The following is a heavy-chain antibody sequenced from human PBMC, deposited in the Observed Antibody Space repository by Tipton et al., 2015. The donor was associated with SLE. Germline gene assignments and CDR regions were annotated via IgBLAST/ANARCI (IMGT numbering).Heavy chain of an antibody. Sequence: GSLRLSCAASGFTFSDYYMSWIRPAPGKGREWVSYISSSGTTINYADSVKGRFTISRDNAKNSLYLQMNSLRAEDTAVYYCSREGPTWYYYYYIDVWGKGTTVTVSS. J-gene: IGHJ6*03. CDR2: ISSSGTTI. V-gene: IGHV3-11*01. CDR3: SREGPTWYYYYYIDV. CDR1: GFTFSDYY.